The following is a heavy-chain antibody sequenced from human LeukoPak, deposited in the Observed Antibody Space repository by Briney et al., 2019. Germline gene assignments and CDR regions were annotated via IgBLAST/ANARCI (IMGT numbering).Heavy chain of an antibody. CDR3: ARTSQGSGSSH. CDR2: IYSGDKT. D-gene: IGHD3-10*01. J-gene: IGHJ1*01. CDR1: GSTISSNY. V-gene: IGHV3-53*01. Sequence: GGSLRLSCIGSGSTISSNYMTWVRQAPGKGLEWISVIYSGDKTYYADSVKGRFTISRDNSKNTLYLQMNSLRAEDTAVYYCARTSQGSGSSHWGQGTLVTASS.